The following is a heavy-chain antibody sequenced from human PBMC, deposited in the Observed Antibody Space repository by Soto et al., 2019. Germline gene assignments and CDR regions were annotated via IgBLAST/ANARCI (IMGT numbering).Heavy chain of an antibody. Sequence: SGPTLVNPTETLTLTCTFSGFSLTSPGMCVSWIRQPPGKALEWLALIERDDDDKYYSTSLKTRLTISKDTRKNQVVLTMANMDPADTGTYYCAPSISGPRRFNGMDVWGQGTTVTVSS. J-gene: IGHJ6*02. CDR3: APSISGPRRFNGMDV. CDR2: IERDDDDK. CDR1: GFSLTSPGMC. V-gene: IGHV2-70*13. D-gene: IGHD1-20*01.